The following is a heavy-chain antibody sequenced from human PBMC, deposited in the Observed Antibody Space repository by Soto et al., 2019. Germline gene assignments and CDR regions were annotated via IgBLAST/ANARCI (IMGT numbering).Heavy chain of an antibody. CDR2: IIPIFGTA. D-gene: IGHD4-4*01. V-gene: IGHV1-69*12. Sequence: QVQLVQSGAEVKKPGSSVKVSCKASGGTFSSYAISWVRQAPGQGLEWMGGIIPIFGTANYAQKFQGRVTITADESTSKAYMELSSLRSEDTAVYYCARSGLRTVTNYYYGMDVWGQGTTVTVSS. J-gene: IGHJ6*02. CDR3: ARSGLRTVTNYYYGMDV. CDR1: GGTFSSYA.